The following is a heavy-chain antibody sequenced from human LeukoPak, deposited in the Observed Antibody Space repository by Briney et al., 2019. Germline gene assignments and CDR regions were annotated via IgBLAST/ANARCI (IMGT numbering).Heavy chain of an antibody. Sequence: ASVKVSCKASGGTFSSYAISWVRQAPGQGLEWMGRIIPILGIANYAQKFQGRVTITADKSTSTAYMELSSLRSEDTAVYYCARTRGSGSSYWFDPWGQGTLVTVSS. D-gene: IGHD3-10*01. CDR3: ARTRGSGSSYWFDP. CDR1: GGTFSSYA. CDR2: IIPILGIA. J-gene: IGHJ5*02. V-gene: IGHV1-69*04.